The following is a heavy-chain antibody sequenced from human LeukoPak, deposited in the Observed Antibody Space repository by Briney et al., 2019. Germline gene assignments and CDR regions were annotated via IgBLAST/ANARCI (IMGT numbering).Heavy chain of an antibody. CDR2: VSISSGTI. Sequence: GGSLRLSCAASGFNFIGHNMNWVRQAPGKGLEWVSFVSISSGTIYYADSVKGRFRISRDNAKSSLDLEMNSLRAEDTAVYYCAKEQWLGKMNYFDNWGQGTPVTVSS. J-gene: IGHJ4*02. CDR3: AKEQWLGKMNYFDN. CDR1: GFNFIGHN. V-gene: IGHV3-48*04. D-gene: IGHD6-19*01.